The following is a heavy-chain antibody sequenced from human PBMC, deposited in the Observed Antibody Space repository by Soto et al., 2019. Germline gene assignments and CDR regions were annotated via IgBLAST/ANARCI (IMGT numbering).Heavy chain of an antibody. J-gene: IGHJ4*02. Sequence: EVQLVQSGAEVKKPGESLKISCRASGYSFTTYWIAWVRQMPGKGLEWMGIIYPSDSDTTYSPSFEGQVTFSADKSINTAYLQWSSLKASDTAIYYCARRTTAYGGGALAYWGQGTLVTVSS. D-gene: IGHD4-17*01. CDR2: IYPSDSDT. CDR3: ARRTTAYGGGALAY. V-gene: IGHV5-51*01. CDR1: GYSFTTYW.